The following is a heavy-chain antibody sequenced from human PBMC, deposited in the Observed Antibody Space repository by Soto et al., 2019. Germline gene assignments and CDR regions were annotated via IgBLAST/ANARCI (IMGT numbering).Heavy chain of an antibody. J-gene: IGHJ4*02. Sequence: SETLSLTCTVSGITTSLYYWNWMRQSPGRGLEWIGYISYSGSTSYNPSLKSRVTVSKDTSKNQFSLKLSSVTAADTAIYYCAKEHWGFFAFCGQGSLVPGSS. V-gene: IGHV4-59*01. CDR3: AKEHWGFFAF. D-gene: IGHD7-27*01. CDR2: ISYSGST. CDR1: GITTSLYY.